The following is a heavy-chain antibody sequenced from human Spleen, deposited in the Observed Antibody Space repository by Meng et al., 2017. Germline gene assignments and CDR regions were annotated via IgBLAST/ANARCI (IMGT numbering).Heavy chain of an antibody. CDR3: VRDEDISAAGKLFGDY. CDR2: IDPRSGDT. Sequence: QVPLVQSGAAAKKPGASVQGSCTAAGCAFTGYWLHWVRQAPGQGLDWMGRIDPRSGDTQYAQKFQGRVTMTRDTSISTTHMELSRLRSDDTAVYYCVRDEDISAAGKLFGDYWGQGTLVTVSS. D-gene: IGHD6-13*01. V-gene: IGHV1-2*06. CDR1: GCAFTGYW. J-gene: IGHJ4*02.